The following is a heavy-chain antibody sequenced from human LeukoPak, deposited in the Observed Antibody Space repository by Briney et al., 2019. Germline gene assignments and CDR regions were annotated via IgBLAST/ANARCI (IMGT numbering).Heavy chain of an antibody. CDR3: ARESEGGTGTSCPDY. V-gene: IGHV3-23*01. CDR1: GFIFSNNV. D-gene: IGHD2-2*01. Sequence: GGSLRLSCAASGFIFSNNVMNWVRQAPGKGLEWVSAISGSGGSTYYADSVKGRFTISRDNSKSTLYLQVNSLRVEDTALYYCARESEGGTGTSCPDYWGQGTLVTVSS. CDR2: ISGSGGST. J-gene: IGHJ4*02.